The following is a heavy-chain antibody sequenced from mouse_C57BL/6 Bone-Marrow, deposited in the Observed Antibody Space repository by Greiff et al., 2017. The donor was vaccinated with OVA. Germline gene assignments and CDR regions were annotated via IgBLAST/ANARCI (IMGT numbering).Heavy chain of an antibody. Sequence: QVQLKQPGTELVKPGASVKLSCKASGYTFTSYWMHWVKQRPGQGLEWIGNINPSNGGTNYNEKFKSKATLTVDKSSSTAYMQLSSLTSEDSAVYYCARFVGPSAWFAYWGQGTLVTVSA. CDR3: ARFVGPSAWFAY. D-gene: IGHD4-1*01. V-gene: IGHV1-53*01. CDR2: INPSNGGT. J-gene: IGHJ3*01. CDR1: GYTFTSYW.